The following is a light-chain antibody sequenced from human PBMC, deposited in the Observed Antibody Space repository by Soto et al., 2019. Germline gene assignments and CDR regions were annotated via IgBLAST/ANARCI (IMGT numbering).Light chain of an antibody. CDR2: AAS. J-gene: IGKJ2*01. CDR3: QQGYDSPYT. Sequence: DIQMTQSPSSLSASVGDRVTITCRASQTISISLNWYQLKPGKAPKLLIYAASSLQSGVPSRFSGSGSGTDVTLAISSLQPEDFATYYCQQGYDSPYTFGQGTKLEIK. V-gene: IGKV1-39*01. CDR1: QTISIS.